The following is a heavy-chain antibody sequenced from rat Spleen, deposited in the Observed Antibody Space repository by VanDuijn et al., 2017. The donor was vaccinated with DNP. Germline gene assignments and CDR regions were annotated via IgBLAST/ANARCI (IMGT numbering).Heavy chain of an antibody. V-gene: IGHV2-32*01. J-gene: IGHJ4*01. CDR3: ARAYYSSRIPFTMFVMDA. CDR2: MWYDGDT. CDR1: GFSLTTNG. D-gene: IGHD1-2*01. Sequence: QVQLKESGPGLVQPSQTLSLTCTVSGFSLTTNGVSWVRQPSGKSPEWLGRMWYDGDTLYNSALKSRLSISRDTSKNQVFLKMKSLQTEDTATYYCARAYYSSRIPFTMFVMDAWGQGTSVTVSS.